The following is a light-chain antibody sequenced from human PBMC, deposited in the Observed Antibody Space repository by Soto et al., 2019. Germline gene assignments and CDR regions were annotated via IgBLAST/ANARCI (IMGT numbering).Light chain of an antibody. Sequence: MVLTQSPATLSLSPGERPTLSFSASQNVANYLDWYQQKPGQAPRLLIYGASTRATGIPARFSGSGSGTEFTLTISSLQSEDFAVYYCQQYNNWPPTWTFGQGTKVDTK. J-gene: IGKJ1*01. V-gene: IGKV3-15*01. CDR3: QQYNNWPPTWT. CDR1: QNVANY. CDR2: GAS.